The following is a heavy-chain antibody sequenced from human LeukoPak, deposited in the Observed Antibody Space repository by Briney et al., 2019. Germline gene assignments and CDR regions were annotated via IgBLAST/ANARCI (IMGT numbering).Heavy chain of an antibody. D-gene: IGHD6-6*01. CDR2: IYSGGIT. V-gene: IGHV3-53*01. CDR3: ARDSSSSGVDY. Sequence: PGGSLRLSCAASGFNVSSNYMSWVRQAPGKGLEWVSVIYSGGITYYADSVKGRFTISRDNSKNTLYLQMNSLRAEDTAVYYCARDSSSSGVDYWGQGTLVTVSS. CDR1: GFNVSSNY. J-gene: IGHJ4*02.